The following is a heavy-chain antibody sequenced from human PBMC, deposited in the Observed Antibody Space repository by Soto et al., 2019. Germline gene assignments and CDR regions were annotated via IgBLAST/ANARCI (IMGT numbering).Heavy chain of an antibody. CDR1: GFTFSSYG. D-gene: IGHD2-15*01. V-gene: IGHV3-30*18. CDR3: AKDQGCSGGSCYPWYFDY. CDR2: IAYDGSNK. J-gene: IGHJ4*02. Sequence: QVQLVESGGGVVQPGRSLRLSCAASGFTFSSYGMHWVRQAPGKGLVWVAVIAYDGSNKYDADSVKGRFTISRDNSKNTLYLQMNSLRAEDTAVYYCAKDQGCSGGSCYPWYFDYWGQGTLVTVAS.